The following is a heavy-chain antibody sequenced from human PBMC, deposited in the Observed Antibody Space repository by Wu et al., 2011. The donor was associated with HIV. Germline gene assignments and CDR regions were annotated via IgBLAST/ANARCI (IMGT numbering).Heavy chain of an antibody. D-gene: IGHD2-21*02. V-gene: IGHV1-46*01. Sequence: FQGRVTMTSDTSTSTVYMELSSLRSEDTAVYYCARGSLHGDPLDYWGQGSLVTVSS. CDR3: ARGSLHGDPLDY. J-gene: IGHJ4*02.